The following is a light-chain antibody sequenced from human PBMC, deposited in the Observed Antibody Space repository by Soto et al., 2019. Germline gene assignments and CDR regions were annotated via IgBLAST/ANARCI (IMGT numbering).Light chain of an antibody. CDR2: DAS. Sequence: EIVMTQSPATLSLSPGGRATISFRASQSVSSYLACYQQKPGQAPRLLIYDASNRATGIPARFSGSGSGTEFTLTISSLQSEDFAVYYCQQYNSWPAFGQGTKV. J-gene: IGKJ1*01. V-gene: IGKV3D-15*01. CDR1: QSVSSY. CDR3: QQYNSWPA.